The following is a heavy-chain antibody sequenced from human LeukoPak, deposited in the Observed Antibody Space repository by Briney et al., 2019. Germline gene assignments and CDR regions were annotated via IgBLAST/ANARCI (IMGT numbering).Heavy chain of an antibody. CDR3: ARDPPGDSSGYYVSDLDY. D-gene: IGHD3-22*01. V-gene: IGHV1-69*04. CDR1: GGTFSSYA. CDR2: IIPILGIA. J-gene: IGHJ4*02. Sequence: SVKVSCKASGGTFSSYAISWVRQAPGQGLEWMGRIIPILGIANYAQKFQGRVTITADKSTSTAYMELSSLRSEDTAVYYCARDPPGDSSGYYVSDLDYWGQGTLVTVSS.